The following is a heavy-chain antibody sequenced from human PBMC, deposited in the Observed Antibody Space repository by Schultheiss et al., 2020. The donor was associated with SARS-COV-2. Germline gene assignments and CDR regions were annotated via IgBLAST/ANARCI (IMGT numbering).Heavy chain of an antibody. CDR1: GFTFSSYW. D-gene: IGHD2-2*01. CDR3: ARGPTGYCSSTSCPGNWFDP. Sequence: GSLRLSCAASGFTFSSYWMHWVRQAPGKGLVWIGEINHSGSTNYNPSLKSRVTISVDTSKNQFSLKLSSVTAADTAVYYCARGPTGYCSSTSCPGNWFDPWGQGTLVTVSS. V-gene: IGHV4-34*01. J-gene: IGHJ5*02. CDR2: INHSGST.